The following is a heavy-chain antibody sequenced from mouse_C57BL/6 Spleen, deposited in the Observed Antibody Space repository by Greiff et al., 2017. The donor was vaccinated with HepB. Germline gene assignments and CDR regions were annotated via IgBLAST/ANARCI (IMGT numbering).Heavy chain of an antibody. V-gene: IGHV3-6*01. CDR3: AREGVYYDYDDYFDY. CDR2: ISYDGSN. J-gene: IGHJ2*01. CDR1: GYSITSGYY. Sequence: DVKLQESGPGLVKPSQSLSLTCSVTGYSITSGYYWNWIRQFPGNKLEWMGYISYDGSNNYNPSLKNRISITRDTSKNQFFLKLNSVTTEDTATYYCAREGVYYDYDDYFDYWGQGTTLTVSS. D-gene: IGHD2-4*01.